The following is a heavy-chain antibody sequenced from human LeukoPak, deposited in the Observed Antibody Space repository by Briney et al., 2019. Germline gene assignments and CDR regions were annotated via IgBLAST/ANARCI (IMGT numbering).Heavy chain of an antibody. CDR2: INHSGST. CDR3: ARGHFGDNDAFDI. Sequence: SETLSLTCAVYGGSFSGYYWSWIRQPPGKGLEWIGEINHSGSTNYNPSLKSRVTTSVDTSKNQFSLKLSSVTAADTAVYYCARGHFGDNDAFDIWGQGTMVTVSS. V-gene: IGHV4-34*01. CDR1: GGSFSGYY. D-gene: IGHD4-17*01. J-gene: IGHJ3*02.